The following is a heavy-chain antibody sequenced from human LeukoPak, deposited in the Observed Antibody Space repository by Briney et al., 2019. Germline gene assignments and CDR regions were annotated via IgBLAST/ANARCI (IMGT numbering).Heavy chain of an antibody. J-gene: IGHJ4*02. CDR2: ISGSGGST. CDR1: GFTFSSYA. Sequence: PGGSLRLSCAASGFTFSSYAMSWVRQAPGKGLEWVSAISGSGGSTYYADSVKGRFTISRDNSKNTLYLQMNSLRAEDTAVYYCAKDLDYYGSGSDPVFGYWGQGTLVTVSS. CDR3: AKDLDYYGSGSDPVFGY. D-gene: IGHD3-10*01. V-gene: IGHV3-23*01.